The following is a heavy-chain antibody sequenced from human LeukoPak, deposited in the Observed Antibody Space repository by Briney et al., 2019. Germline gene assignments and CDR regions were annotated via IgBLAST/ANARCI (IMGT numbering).Heavy chain of an antibody. CDR3: AREGTGCSSSWYDY. CDR2: INPNSGGT. V-gene: IGHV1-2*06. CDR1: GYTFTGYY. Sequence: ASVKVSCKASGYTFTGYYMHWVRQAPGQGLEWMGRINPNSGGTNYAQKLQGRVTMTRDTSISTAYMELSRLRSDDTAVYYCAREGTGCSSSWYDYWGQGTLVTVSS. D-gene: IGHD6-13*01. J-gene: IGHJ4*02.